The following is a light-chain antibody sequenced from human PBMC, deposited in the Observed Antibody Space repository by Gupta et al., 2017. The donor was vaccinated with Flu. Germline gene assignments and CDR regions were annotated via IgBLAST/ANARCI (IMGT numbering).Light chain of an antibody. V-gene: IGKV1-39*01. Sequence: DIQMTQAPSSLSASVGDRITITCRASQNIALYVNWYQQKSGKVPKLLIHATSRLQSGVPSRFSGSGSGTDFALTITGLELEDFATYYCQQSYSSPVPFGGGTRVEI. CDR3: QQSYSSPVP. J-gene: IGKJ4*01. CDR1: QNIALY. CDR2: ATS.